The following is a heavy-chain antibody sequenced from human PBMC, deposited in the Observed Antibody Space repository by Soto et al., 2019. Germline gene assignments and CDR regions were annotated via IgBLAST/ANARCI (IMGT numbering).Heavy chain of an antibody. CDR3: AKEFYDFWSGYFPYFDY. D-gene: IGHD3-3*01. Sequence: GGSLRLSCAASGFTFSSYAMSWVRQAPGKGLEWVSAISGSGGSTYYADSVKGRFTISRDNSKNTLYLQMNSLRAEDTAVYYCAKEFYDFWSGYFPYFDYWGQGTPVTVSS. CDR1: GFTFSSYA. CDR2: ISGSGGST. J-gene: IGHJ4*02. V-gene: IGHV3-23*01.